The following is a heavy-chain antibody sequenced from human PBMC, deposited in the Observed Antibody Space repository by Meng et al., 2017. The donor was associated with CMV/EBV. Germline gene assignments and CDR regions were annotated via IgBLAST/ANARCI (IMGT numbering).Heavy chain of an antibody. J-gene: IGHJ4*02. V-gene: IGHV1-46*01. D-gene: IGHD3-10*01. CDR2: INPSGGST. CDR3: ARGGVFRGVILY. CDR1: GYTFTRYY. Sequence: CKASGYTFTRYYMHWVRQAPGQGLEWMGIINPSGGSTSYAQKFQGRVTMTRDTSTSTVYMELSSLRSEDTAVYYCARGGVFRGVILYWGQGTLVTVSS.